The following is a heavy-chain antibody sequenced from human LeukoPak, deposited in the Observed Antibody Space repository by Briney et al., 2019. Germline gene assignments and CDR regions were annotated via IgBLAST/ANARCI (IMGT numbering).Heavy chain of an antibody. J-gene: IGHJ4*02. D-gene: IGHD5-18*01. CDR3: ARDRWGYSYGGD. Sequence: GGSLRLSCAASGFTFSSYAMSWVRQAPGKGLEWVSAISGSGGSTYYADSVKGRFTISRDNSKNTLYLQMNSLRAEDTAVYYCARDRWGYSYGGDWGQGTLVTVSS. V-gene: IGHV3-23*01. CDR2: ISGSGGST. CDR1: GFTFSSYA.